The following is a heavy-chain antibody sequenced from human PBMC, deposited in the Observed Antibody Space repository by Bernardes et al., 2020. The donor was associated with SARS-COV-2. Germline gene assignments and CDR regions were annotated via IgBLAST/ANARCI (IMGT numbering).Heavy chain of an antibody. CDR2: IWYDGSNK. J-gene: IGHJ6*02. Sequence: GRSLRTSCAASGFTFRSSGMHWVRQAPGPGLEWVAVIWYDGSNKYYADSVKGRFTISRDNSKNTLYLQMNSLRAEDTAVYYCARGPAYYDFWSGSNPHYGMDVWGQGTTVTGS. CDR3: ARGPAYYDFWSGSNPHYGMDV. V-gene: IGHV3-33*01. D-gene: IGHD3-3*01. CDR1: GFTFRSSG.